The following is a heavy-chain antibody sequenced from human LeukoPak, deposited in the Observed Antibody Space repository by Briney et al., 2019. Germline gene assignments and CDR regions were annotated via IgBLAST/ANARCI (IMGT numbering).Heavy chain of an antibody. J-gene: IGHJ4*02. V-gene: IGHV3-30-3*01. D-gene: IGHD6-19*01. CDR2: ISYDGSNK. CDR1: GSTFSSYA. Sequence: GGSLRLSCAASGSTFSSYAMHWVRQAPGKGLEWVAVISYDGSNKYYADSVKGRFTISRDNSKNTLYLQMNSLRAEDTAVYYCARAGSSGWYEYFDYWGQGTLVTVSS. CDR3: ARAGSSGWYEYFDY.